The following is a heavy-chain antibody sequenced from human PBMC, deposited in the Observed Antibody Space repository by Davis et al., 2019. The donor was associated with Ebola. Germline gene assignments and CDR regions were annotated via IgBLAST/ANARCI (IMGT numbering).Heavy chain of an antibody. CDR1: GSTFTNYW. V-gene: IGHV5-51*01. Sequence: PGGSLRLSCRASGSTFTNYWIGWVRQMPGKGLEWMGIICPDDSDSRYSPSFQGQVTISVDKSITTAYLQWSSLKASDTAIYYCARSSMVRGVPLSGWFDPWGQGTLVTVSS. CDR2: ICPDDSDS. D-gene: IGHD3-10*01. CDR3: ARSSMVRGVPLSGWFDP. J-gene: IGHJ5*02.